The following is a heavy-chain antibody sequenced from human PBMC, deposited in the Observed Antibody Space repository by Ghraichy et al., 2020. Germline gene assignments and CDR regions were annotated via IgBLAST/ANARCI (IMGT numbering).Heavy chain of an antibody. D-gene: IGHD2-21*01. V-gene: IGHV3-23*01. J-gene: IGHJ4*02. Sequence: GGSLRLSCAASGFTFDSYAMSWVRQAPGKGLEWVSLITGSGDILDYVDSVKGRFTISRDNSKNTLSLQMNSLRAEDTAEYYCVKAKSLFGDAAYEYWGQGTLVTVSS. CDR2: ITGSGDIL. CDR1: GFTFDSYA. CDR3: VKAKSLFGDAAYEY.